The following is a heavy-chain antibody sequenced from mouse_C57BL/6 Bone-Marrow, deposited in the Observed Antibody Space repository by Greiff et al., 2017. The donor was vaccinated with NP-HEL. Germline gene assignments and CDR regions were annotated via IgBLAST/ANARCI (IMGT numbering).Heavy chain of an antibody. D-gene: IGHD1-1*01. V-gene: IGHV7-3*01. CDR1: GFTFTDYY. CDR3: ARWSTTVVATWYFDV. J-gene: IGHJ1*03. CDR2: IRNKANGYTT. Sequence: EVKLMESGGGLVQPGGSLSLSCAASGFTFTDYYMSWVRQPPGKALEWLGFIRNKANGYTTEYSASVKGRFTISRDNSQSILYLQMNALRAEDSATYYCARWSTTVVATWYFDVWGTGTTVTVSS.